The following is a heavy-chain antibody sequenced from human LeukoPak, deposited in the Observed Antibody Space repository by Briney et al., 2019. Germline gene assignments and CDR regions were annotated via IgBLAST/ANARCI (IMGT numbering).Heavy chain of an antibody. D-gene: IGHD3-22*01. CDR3: EKGKYGSGYLEAFDI. CDR2: ISGSGGST. V-gene: IGHV3-23*01. Sequence: PGGSLRLSCAASGFTLSSYAMSWVRQAPGKGLEWVSAISGSGGSTYYADSVKGRFTISRDNSKNTLYLQMNSLRAEDTAVYYCEKGKYGSGYLEAFDIWGQGTMVTVSS. CDR1: GFTLSSYA. J-gene: IGHJ3*02.